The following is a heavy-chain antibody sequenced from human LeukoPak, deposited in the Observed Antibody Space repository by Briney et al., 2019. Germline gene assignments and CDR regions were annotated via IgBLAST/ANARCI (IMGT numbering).Heavy chain of an antibody. Sequence: ASVKVSCKASGYTFTGYYMHWVRQAPGQGLEWMGWINPNSGGTNYAQKFQGRVTMTRDTSISTAYMELSRLRSDDTAVYYCARDGPYHYDSSSGFDPWGQGTLVTVSS. CDR1: GYTFTGYY. CDR2: INPNSGGT. V-gene: IGHV1-2*02. J-gene: IGHJ5*02. D-gene: IGHD3-22*01. CDR3: ARDGPYHYDSSSGFDP.